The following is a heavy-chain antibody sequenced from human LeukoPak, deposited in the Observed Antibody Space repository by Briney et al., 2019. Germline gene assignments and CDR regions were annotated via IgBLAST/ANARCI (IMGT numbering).Heavy chain of an antibody. Sequence: GGSLRLSCATSGCTFSSYWMYWVRQAPGKGLVWVTRINGDGSSANYADSVRGRFSISRDNAKNTVYLQMNSLRAEDTAVYYCVRPHSVVVTGTDGWFDSWGQGTLVTVSS. CDR1: GCTFSSYW. V-gene: IGHV3-74*01. CDR3: VRPHSVVVTGTDGWFDS. D-gene: IGHD2-21*02. J-gene: IGHJ5*01. CDR2: INGDGSSA.